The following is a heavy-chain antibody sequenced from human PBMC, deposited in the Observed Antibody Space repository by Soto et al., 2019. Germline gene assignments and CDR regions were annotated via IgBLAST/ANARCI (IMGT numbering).Heavy chain of an antibody. D-gene: IGHD3-10*01. CDR1: GFIFSSYD. V-gene: IGHV3-23*01. CDR3: AKSYFFSWYDS. Sequence: GGSLRLSCAASGFIFSSYDMAWVRQAPGKGLEWVSTVSSSADATQYADSVKGRFTISRDNSKNTLYLEMNNLGDEDTATYYCAKSYFFSWYDSWGQGTLVTV. J-gene: IGHJ5*01. CDR2: VSSSADAT.